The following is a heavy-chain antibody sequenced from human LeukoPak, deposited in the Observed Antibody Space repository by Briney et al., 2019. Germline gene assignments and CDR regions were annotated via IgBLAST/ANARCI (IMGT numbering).Heavy chain of an antibody. CDR2: ISGSGGST. CDR3: AKDRTYPDWGSYYFDY. J-gene: IGHJ4*02. V-gene: IGHV3-23*01. D-gene: IGHD7-27*01. CDR1: GFTFSSYA. Sequence: PGGSLRLSCAASGFTFSSYAMSWVRQAPGKGLEWVSAISGSGGSTYYADSVKGRFTISRDNSKNTLYLQMNSLRAEDTAVYYCAKDRTYPDWGSYYFDYWGQGTLVTVSS.